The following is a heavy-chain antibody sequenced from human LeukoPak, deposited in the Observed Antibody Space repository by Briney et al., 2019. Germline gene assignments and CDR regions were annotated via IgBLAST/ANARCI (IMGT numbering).Heavy chain of an antibody. CDR2: ISAYNGNT. D-gene: IGHD3-22*01. Sequence: ASVKVSCKASGYTFTGYYMHWVRQAPGQGLEWMGWISAYNGNTNYAQKLQGRVTMTTDTSTSTAYMELRSLRSDDTAVYYCARDVVVGYYDSSGYYGNFDYWGQGTLVTVSS. CDR1: GYTFTGYY. CDR3: ARDVVVGYYDSSGYYGNFDY. V-gene: IGHV1-18*04. J-gene: IGHJ4*02.